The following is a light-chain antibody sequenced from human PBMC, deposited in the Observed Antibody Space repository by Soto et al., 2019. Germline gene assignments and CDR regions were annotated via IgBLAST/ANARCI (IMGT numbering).Light chain of an antibody. CDR3: QQVNSYPLT. V-gene: IGKV1-9*01. CDR2: AAS. Sequence: DIQLTQSPSFLSASVGDRVTITCRASQGIGSYLAWYQQKPGKAPKLLISAASTLQSGVPSSFRGGGSGTEFTLTIISLQHEDSATYYCQQVNSYPLTFGQGTKVDIK. J-gene: IGKJ1*01. CDR1: QGIGSY.